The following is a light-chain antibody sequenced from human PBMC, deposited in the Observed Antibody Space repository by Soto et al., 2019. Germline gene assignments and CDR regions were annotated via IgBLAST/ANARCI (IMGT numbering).Light chain of an antibody. CDR2: GNS. V-gene: IGLV1-40*01. Sequence: QLVLTQPPSVSGAPGQRVTISCTGSSSNIGAGYDVYWYQQLPGTAPKLLIYGNSNRPSGVPDRFSGSKSGTSASLAITGLQAEDEADYYCQSYDRTLSGVIFGGGTKVTVL. CDR1: SSNIGAGYD. CDR3: QSYDRTLSGVI. J-gene: IGLJ2*01.